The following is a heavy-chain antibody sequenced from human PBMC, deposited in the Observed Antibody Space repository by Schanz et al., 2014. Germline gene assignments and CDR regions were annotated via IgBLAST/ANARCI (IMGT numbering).Heavy chain of an antibody. Sequence: VQLAESGGGLVQPGGSLRLSCAASGFTFSSYCINWVRQAPGKGLEWVANINQDGSEKYYVDSVKGRFTISRDNAKNSLYLQMNGLRAEDTAVFYCARDGAELYYFDDWGQGTLVTVSS. CDR3: ARDGAELYYFDD. CDR2: INQDGSEK. CDR1: GFTFSSYC. V-gene: IGHV3-7*01. J-gene: IGHJ4*02. D-gene: IGHD1-1*01.